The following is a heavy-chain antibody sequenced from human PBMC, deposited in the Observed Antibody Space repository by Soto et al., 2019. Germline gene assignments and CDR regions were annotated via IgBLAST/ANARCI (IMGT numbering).Heavy chain of an antibody. J-gene: IGHJ6*02. CDR1: GDSVSSNSAA. V-gene: IGHV6-1*01. CDR2: TYYRSKWYN. Sequence: SQTLSLTCAISGDSVSSNSAAWNWIRQSPSRGLEWLGRTYYRSKWYNDYAVSVKSRITINPDTSKNQFSLQLNSVTPEDTAVYYCARAELLLWFWESRVAPYYYYYGMDVWGQGTTVTVSS. CDR3: ARAELLLWFWESRVAPYYYYYGMDV. D-gene: IGHD3-10*01.